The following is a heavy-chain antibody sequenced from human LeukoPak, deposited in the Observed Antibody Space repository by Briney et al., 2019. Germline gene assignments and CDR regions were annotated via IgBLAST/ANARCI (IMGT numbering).Heavy chain of an antibody. Sequence: GGSLRLSCAASGFTFSNYDMHWVRQAPGKGLEWVAVISYDGSNKYYADSVKGRFTISRDNSKNTLYLQMNSLRAEDTAVYYCAREAYPYSSGWYSYYFDYWGQGTLVTVSS. CDR3: AREAYPYSSGWYSYYFDY. CDR1: GFTFSNYD. V-gene: IGHV3-30*19. D-gene: IGHD6-19*01. CDR2: ISYDGSNK. J-gene: IGHJ4*02.